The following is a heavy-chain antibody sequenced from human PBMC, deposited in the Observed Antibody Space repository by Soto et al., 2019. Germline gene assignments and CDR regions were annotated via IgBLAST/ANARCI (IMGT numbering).Heavy chain of an antibody. CDR1: RGSFSYFH. D-gene: IGHD3-16*01. CDR2: IHTGGST. CDR3: ARGGGNPASTNDF. J-gene: IGHJ4*02. Sequence: QVQLQQWGGGLLKPSETLSLTCGLHRGSFSYFHWSWIRQPPGKGLEWIGEIHTGGSTNYNPSLRIRVPMSIETSAMQFSLTLNSVTAADTAVYYCARGGGNPASTNDFWGQGALVTVSS. V-gene: IGHV4-34*01.